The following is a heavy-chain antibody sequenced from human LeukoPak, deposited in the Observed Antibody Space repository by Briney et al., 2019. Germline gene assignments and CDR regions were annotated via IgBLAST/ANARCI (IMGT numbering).Heavy chain of an antibody. J-gene: IGHJ4*02. V-gene: IGHV3-30*02. CDR2: IRSDGSNK. D-gene: IGHD1-26*01. Sequence: GGSLRLSCAASGFTFSSYGMHWVRQAPGKGLEWVAFIRSDGSNKYYADSVKGRFTISRDNSKNTLYLQMNSLRAEDTAVYYCAAEKGYLTNSGNYKGVDYWGQGTLVTVSS. CDR1: GFTFSSYG. CDR3: AAEKGYLTNSGNYKGVDY.